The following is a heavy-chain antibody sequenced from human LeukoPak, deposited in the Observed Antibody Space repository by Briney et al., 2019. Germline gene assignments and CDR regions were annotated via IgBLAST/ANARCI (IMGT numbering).Heavy chain of an antibody. V-gene: IGHV1-2*02. Sequence: ASVKVSCKASGYTFTGYYMHWVRQAPGQGLEWMGWINPNSGGTNYAQKFQGRVTMTRDTSISTAYMELSRLRSDDTAVYYCARNYDSSDYGYNWFDPWGQGTLVTVSS. J-gene: IGHJ5*02. CDR1: GYTFTGYY. CDR2: INPNSGGT. CDR3: ARNYDSSDYGYNWFDP. D-gene: IGHD3-22*01.